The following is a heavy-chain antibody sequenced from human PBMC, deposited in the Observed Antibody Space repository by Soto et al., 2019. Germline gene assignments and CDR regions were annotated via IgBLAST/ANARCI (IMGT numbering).Heavy chain of an antibody. Sequence: SVKVSCKASGGTFSSYAISWVRQAPGQGLEWMGGIIPIFGTANYAQKFQGRVTITADESTSTAYMELSSLRSEDTAVYYCARDREDSSRWYIKGFDPWGQGTLVTVSS. V-gene: IGHV1-69*13. CDR2: IIPIFGTA. J-gene: IGHJ5*02. D-gene: IGHD6-13*01. CDR3: ARDREDSSRWYIKGFDP. CDR1: GGTFSSYA.